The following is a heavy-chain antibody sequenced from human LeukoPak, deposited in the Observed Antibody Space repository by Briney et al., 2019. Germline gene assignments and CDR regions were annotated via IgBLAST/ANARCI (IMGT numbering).Heavy chain of an antibody. Sequence: GGSLRLSCAASGFTFSSYWMYWVRQAPGKGLVWVSRINSDGKTTNYADSVKGRFTISRDNAKNTLYLQMNSLRAEDTGVYYCARDASTWTFDAFDIWGQGTMVTVSS. J-gene: IGHJ3*02. V-gene: IGHV3-74*01. CDR3: ARDASTWTFDAFDI. CDR2: INSDGKTT. D-gene: IGHD6-13*01. CDR1: GFTFSSYW.